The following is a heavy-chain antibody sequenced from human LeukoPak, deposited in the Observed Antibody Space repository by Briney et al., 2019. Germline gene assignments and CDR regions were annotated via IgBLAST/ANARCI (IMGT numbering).Heavy chain of an antibody. Sequence: ASVKVSCKASGYTFSGSGISWVRQAPGQGLEWMGWSSPYNGNTNYAQNLQGRVTMTTDTSTSTAYMELRSLRSDDTAVYYCARGMGTTTFADFDYWGQGTLVTVSS. CDR2: SSPYNGNT. D-gene: IGHD1-7*01. V-gene: IGHV1-18*01. CDR3: ARGMGTTTFADFDY. CDR1: GYTFSGSG. J-gene: IGHJ4*02.